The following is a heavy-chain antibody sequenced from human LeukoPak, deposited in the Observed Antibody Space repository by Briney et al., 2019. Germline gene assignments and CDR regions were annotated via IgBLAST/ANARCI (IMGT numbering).Heavy chain of an antibody. CDR3: AAGLGYDILTGYSPS. Sequence: EASVKVSCKASGFTFTSSAVQWVRQARGQRLEWIGWIVVGSGNTNYAQKFQERVTITRDMSTSTAYMELSSLRSGDTAVYYCAAGLGYDILTGYSPSWGQGTLVTVSS. J-gene: IGHJ5*02. V-gene: IGHV1-58*01. D-gene: IGHD3-9*01. CDR1: GFTFTSSA. CDR2: IVVGSGNT.